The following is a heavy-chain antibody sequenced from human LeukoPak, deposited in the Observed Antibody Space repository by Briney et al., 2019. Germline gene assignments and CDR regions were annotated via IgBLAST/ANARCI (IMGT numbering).Heavy chain of an antibody. D-gene: IGHD1-26*01. J-gene: IGHJ4*02. CDR2: VYYSGST. V-gene: IGHV4-39*02. Sequence: PSETLSLTCSVSGGSINRSSKYWGWIRQSPGKGLEWIGSVYYSGSTDYNSSLKSRVTISVDTSKNHFSLKLSSVTAADTAVYYCATFSGNYVFDYWGQETRVTVSS. CDR1: GGSINRSSKY. CDR3: ATFSGNYVFDY.